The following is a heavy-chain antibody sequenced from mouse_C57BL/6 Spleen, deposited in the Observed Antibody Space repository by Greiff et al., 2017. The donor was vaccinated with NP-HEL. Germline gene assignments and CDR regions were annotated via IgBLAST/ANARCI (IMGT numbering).Heavy chain of an antibody. CDR2: ISSGSSTI. J-gene: IGHJ1*03. V-gene: IGHV5-17*01. CDR3: ARRAMVTNWYFDV. Sequence: EVQLVESGGGLVKPGGSLKLSCAASGFTFSDYGMHWVRQAPEKGLEWVAYISSGSSTIYYADTVKGRFTISRDNAKNTLFLQMTSLRSEDTAMYYCARRAMVTNWYFDVWGTGTTVTVSS. D-gene: IGHD2-2*01. CDR1: GFTFSDYG.